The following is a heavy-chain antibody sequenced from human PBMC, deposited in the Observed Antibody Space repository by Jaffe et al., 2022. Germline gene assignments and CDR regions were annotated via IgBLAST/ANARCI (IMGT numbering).Heavy chain of an antibody. CDR1: GFTFSSYW. V-gene: IGHV3-7*05. D-gene: IGHD5-18*01. J-gene: IGHJ4*02. CDR3: ARAIRLNFRFSFVAGYSYGHFDY. CDR2: IKQDGSEK. Sequence: EVQLVESGGGLVQPGGSLRLSCAASGFTFSSYWMSWVRQAPGKGLEWVANIKQDGSEKYYVDSVKGRFTISRDNAKNSLYLQMNSLRAEDTAVYYCARAIRLNFRFSFVAGYSYGHFDYWGQGTLVTVSS.